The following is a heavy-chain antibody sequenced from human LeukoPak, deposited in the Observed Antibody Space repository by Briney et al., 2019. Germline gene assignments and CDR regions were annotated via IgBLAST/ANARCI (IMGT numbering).Heavy chain of an antibody. D-gene: IGHD6-19*01. V-gene: IGHV3-30*02. Sequence: GGSLRLSCAASGFTFSSYAMSWVRQAPGKGLEWVAFIRYDGSNKYYTDSVKGRFTISRDNSKSTLYLQMNSLRAEDTAVYYCAKVRWDNSGWYYLDYWGQGTLVTVSS. CDR1: GFTFSSYA. J-gene: IGHJ4*02. CDR3: AKVRWDNSGWYYLDY. CDR2: IRYDGSNK.